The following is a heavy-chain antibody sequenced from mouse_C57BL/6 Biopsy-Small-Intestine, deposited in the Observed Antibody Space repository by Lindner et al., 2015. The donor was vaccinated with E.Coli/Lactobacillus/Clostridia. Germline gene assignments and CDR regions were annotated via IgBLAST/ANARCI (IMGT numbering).Heavy chain of an antibody. J-gene: IGHJ4*01. CDR2: IGSGGSYT. D-gene: IGHD1-2*01. V-gene: IGHV5-6*01. CDR3: ARQNGLPYAMDY. CDR1: GFTFSSYG. Sequence: VQLQESGGGLVKPGGSLKLSCAASGFTFSSYGMSWVRQTPDKRLEWVATIGSGGSYTYYPDSVKGRFTISRDNAKNTLYLQMSSLKPEDTAMYYCARQNGLPYAMDYWGQGTSVTVSS.